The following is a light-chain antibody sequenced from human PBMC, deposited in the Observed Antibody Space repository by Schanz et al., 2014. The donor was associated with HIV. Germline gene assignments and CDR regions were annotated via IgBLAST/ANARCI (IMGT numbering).Light chain of an antibody. J-gene: IGKJ2*01. CDR1: QDISNY. Sequence: DIQMTQSPSSLSASVGDRVTITCQASQDISNYLNWYQQKPGKAPKLLIYDASNLETGVPSRFSGSGSGTDFTFTISSLQPEDIATYYCQRYNSYSHTFGQGTKLDIK. V-gene: IGKV1-33*01. CDR3: QRYNSYSHT. CDR2: DAS.